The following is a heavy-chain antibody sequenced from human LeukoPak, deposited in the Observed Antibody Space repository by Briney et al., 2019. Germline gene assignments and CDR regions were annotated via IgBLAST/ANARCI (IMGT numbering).Heavy chain of an antibody. D-gene: IGHD2-15*01. CDR2: ISGSGGST. V-gene: IGHV3-23*01. Sequence: GGSLRLSCAASGFTFSSYAMSWVRQAPGKGLEWVSAISGSGGSTYYADSAKGRFTISRDNSKNTLYLQMNSLRAEDTAVYYCAKDSDCSGGSCEGGFDYWGQGTLVTVSS. CDR3: AKDSDCSGGSCEGGFDY. CDR1: GFTFSSYA. J-gene: IGHJ4*02.